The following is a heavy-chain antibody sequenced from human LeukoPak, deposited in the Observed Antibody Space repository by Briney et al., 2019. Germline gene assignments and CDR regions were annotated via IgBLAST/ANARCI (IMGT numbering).Heavy chain of an antibody. CDR2: IIPILGIA. CDR3: ARDSVAAVIHYYYYGMDV. Sequence: SVKVSCKASGGTFSSYAISWVRQAPGQGLEWMGRIIPILGIANYTQKFQGRVTITADKSTSTAYMELSSLRSEDTAVYYCARDSVAAVIHYYYYGMDVWGQGTTVTVSS. V-gene: IGHV1-69*04. D-gene: IGHD6-13*01. CDR1: GGTFSSYA. J-gene: IGHJ6*02.